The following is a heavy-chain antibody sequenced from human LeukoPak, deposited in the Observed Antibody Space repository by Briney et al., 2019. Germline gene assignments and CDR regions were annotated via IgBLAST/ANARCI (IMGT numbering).Heavy chain of an antibody. CDR1: GFTFSSYG. V-gene: IGHV3-33*08. CDR2: IWYDGSNK. D-gene: IGHD2-2*01. Sequence: PGGSLRLSCAASGFTFSSYGMHWVRQAPGKGLEWVAVIWYDGSNKYYADSVKGRFTISRDNSKNTLYLQMNSLRAEDTAVYYCARDIVVVPAEYGMDVWGQGTTVTVSS. J-gene: IGHJ6*02. CDR3: ARDIVVVPAEYGMDV.